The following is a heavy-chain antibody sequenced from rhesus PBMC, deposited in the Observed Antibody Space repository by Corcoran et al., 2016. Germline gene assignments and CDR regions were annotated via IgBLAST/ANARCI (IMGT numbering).Heavy chain of an antibody. V-gene: IGHV4-76*01. Sequence: QVQLQESGPGVVKPSETLSLTCAVSGGSISSGYDWSWIRQTPGKGLEWIGYIYGSSGSTNYNPSLKNRGTISKDASKNQFSLKLSSVTAADTAVYYCARGHYNFWTGYYFDYWGQGVLVTVSS. CDR1: GGSISSGYD. CDR3: ARGHYNFWTGYYFDY. CDR2: IYGSSGST. D-gene: IGHD3-3*01. J-gene: IGHJ4*01.